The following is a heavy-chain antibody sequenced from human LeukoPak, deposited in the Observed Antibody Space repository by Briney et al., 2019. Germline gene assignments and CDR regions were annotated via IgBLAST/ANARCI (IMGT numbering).Heavy chain of an antibody. Sequence: PSETLSLTCIVSGGSVSSLYWHWIRQSPEKGLEWIGCAYSTGGAKYNPSLKNRVTMSFDTPKNHFSLKLTSVTAADTAVYFCARSYGGYVLDEWGQGTLVVVSS. V-gene: IGHV4-59*02. CDR1: GGSVSSLY. CDR2: AYSTGGA. J-gene: IGHJ4*02. D-gene: IGHD5-12*01. CDR3: ARSYGGYVLDE.